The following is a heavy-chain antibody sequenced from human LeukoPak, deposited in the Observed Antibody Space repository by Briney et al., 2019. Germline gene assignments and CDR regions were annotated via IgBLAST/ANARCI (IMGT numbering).Heavy chain of an antibody. Sequence: ASVKVSCKASGYTFTSYYMHWVRQAPGQGLEWMGIINPSGGSTSYAQKFQGRVTMTRDTSTSTVYMELSSLRSEDTAVYYCASSQRADESEPNFDYWGQGTLVTVSS. J-gene: IGHJ4*02. CDR2: INPSGGST. D-gene: IGHD1-14*01. CDR1: GYTFTSYY. V-gene: IGHV1-46*01. CDR3: ASSQRADESEPNFDY.